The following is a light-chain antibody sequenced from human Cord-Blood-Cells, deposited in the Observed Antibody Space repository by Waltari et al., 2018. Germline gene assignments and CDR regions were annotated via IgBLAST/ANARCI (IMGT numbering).Light chain of an antibody. V-gene: IGKV1-39*01. CDR3: QQSYSTPYT. Sequence: DIKMTQSPSSLSASVGDRVTITCRASQSISSYLNWYQQKPGKAPKLLIYAASSLQSGVPSRFSGSGSGTDFTLTISSLQPEDFATYYCQQSYSTPYTFVQGTKLDIK. J-gene: IGKJ2*01. CDR2: AAS. CDR1: QSISSY.